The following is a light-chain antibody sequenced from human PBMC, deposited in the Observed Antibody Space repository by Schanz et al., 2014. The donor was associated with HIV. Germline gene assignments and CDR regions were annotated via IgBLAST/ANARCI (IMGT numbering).Light chain of an antibody. Sequence: EIVMTQSPATLSVSPGERATLSCRASQSVSSNLAWYQQTPGQAPRLLIYGASTRATGIPARFSGSGSGTDFTLTISRVEPEDFAMYYCQQYGGSPRTFGGGTKVDIK. CDR3: QQYGGSPRT. J-gene: IGKJ4*01. V-gene: IGKV3-15*01. CDR2: GAS. CDR1: QSVSSN.